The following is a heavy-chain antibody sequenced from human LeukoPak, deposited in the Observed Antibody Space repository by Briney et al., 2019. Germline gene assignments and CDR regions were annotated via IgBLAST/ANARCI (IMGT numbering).Heavy chain of an antibody. CDR3: ARSYDYGDYLWFDP. D-gene: IGHD4-17*01. J-gene: IGHJ5*02. CDR2: IYYSGST. CDR1: GGSISSSSYY. Sequence: SETLSLTCTVSGGSISSSSYYWGWIRQPPGKGLEWIGSIYYSGSTYYNPSLKSRVTISVDTSKNQFSLKLSSVTAADTAVYYRARSYDYGDYLWFDPWGQGTLVTVSS. V-gene: IGHV4-39*01.